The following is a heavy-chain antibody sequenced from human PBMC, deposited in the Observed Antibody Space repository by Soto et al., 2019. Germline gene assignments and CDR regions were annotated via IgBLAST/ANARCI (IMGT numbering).Heavy chain of an antibody. D-gene: IGHD1-7*01. Sequence: LSLTCTVSGGSISSSSYYWGWIRQPPGKGLEWIGSIYYSGSTYYNPSLKSRVTISVDTSKNQFSLKLSSVTAADTAAYYCARHGITGTVNWFDPWGQGTLVTVSS. CDR2: IYYSGST. CDR1: GGSISSSSYY. CDR3: ARHGITGTVNWFDP. J-gene: IGHJ5*02. V-gene: IGHV4-39*01.